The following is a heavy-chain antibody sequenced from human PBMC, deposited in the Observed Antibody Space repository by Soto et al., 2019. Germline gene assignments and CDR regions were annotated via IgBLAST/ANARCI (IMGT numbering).Heavy chain of an antibody. V-gene: IGHV3-30*18. Sequence: PXVSLRLSCEASGFTFSSYFMHWVRQAPGKGLEWVAFISYDGSNKYYADSVKGRFTISREKSKNTLYLQMNSLSAEDTAVYYCANLTFLYDSSFDLDHWGQGTLVTVSS. CDR2: ISYDGSNK. CDR1: GFTFSSYF. J-gene: IGHJ4*02. CDR3: ANLTFLYDSSFDLDH. D-gene: IGHD3-22*01.